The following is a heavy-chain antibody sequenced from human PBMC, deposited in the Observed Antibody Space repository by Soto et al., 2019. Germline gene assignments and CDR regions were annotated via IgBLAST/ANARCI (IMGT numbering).Heavy chain of an antibody. CDR3: ARDRTGYSSSWVDY. CDR1: GGSISSGTYS. J-gene: IGHJ4*02. CDR2: SYFTGNT. Sequence: QLQLQESGPGLVKPSETLSLTCTVSGGSISSGTYSWGWIRQPPGKGLEWIGNSYFTGNTHYNPSLKTRATMPVDTSNNQFSLSRRVVAAADSAVYYCARDRTGYSSSWVDYWGQGTLVTVSS. V-gene: IGHV4-39*02. D-gene: IGHD6-13*01.